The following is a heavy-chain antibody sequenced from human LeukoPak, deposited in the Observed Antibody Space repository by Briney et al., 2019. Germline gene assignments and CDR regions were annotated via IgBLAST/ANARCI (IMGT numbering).Heavy chain of an antibody. D-gene: IGHD2-15*01. CDR2: IYYSGST. CDR1: GGSISSSSYY. J-gene: IGHJ6*03. CDR3: AREDCSGGSCYPTYYYYYYYYMDV. Sequence: SETLSLTCTVSGGSISSSSYYWGWIRQPPGKGLEWIGSIYYSGSTYYNPSLKSRVTISVDTSKNQFSLKLSSVTAADTAVYYCAREDCSGGSCYPTYYYYYYYYMDVWGKGTTVTVSS. V-gene: IGHV4-39*07.